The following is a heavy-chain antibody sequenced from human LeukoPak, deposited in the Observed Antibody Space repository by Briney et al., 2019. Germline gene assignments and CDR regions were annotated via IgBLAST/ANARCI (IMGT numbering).Heavy chain of an antibody. CDR2: FDPEEGKT. J-gene: IGHJ4*02. V-gene: IGHV1-24*01. CDR3: ATEARGYFYY. CDR1: GYSLTELS. Sequence: ASVKVSCKVSGYSLTELSMHWVRQAPGKGLEWMGGFDPEEGKTIYAKKFQGRVTMTEDTSTDTAYMELSSLRSEDTAVYYCATEARGYFYYWGQGTLVTVSS.